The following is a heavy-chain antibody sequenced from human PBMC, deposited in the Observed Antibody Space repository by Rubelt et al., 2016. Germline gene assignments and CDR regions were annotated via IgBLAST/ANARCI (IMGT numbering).Heavy chain of an antibody. CDR3: ARIAVAGTGFDY. D-gene: IGHD6-19*01. CDR1: GFSLSTSGMC. V-gene: IGHV2-70*01. CDR2: IDWDDDK. J-gene: IGHJ4*02. Sequence: QVTLRESGPALVKPTQTLTLSCTFSGFSLSTSGMCVSWIRQPXGKALEWLALIDWDDDKYYSTSPKPRLTISKDTSKNQVVLTLTNRDPVDTATYYCARIAVAGTGFDYWGQGTLVTVSS.